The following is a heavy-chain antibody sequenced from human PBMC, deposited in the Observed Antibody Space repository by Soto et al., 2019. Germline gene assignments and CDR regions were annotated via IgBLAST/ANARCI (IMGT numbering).Heavy chain of an antibody. CDR3: PKDSFIILRGYHSY. Sequence: PGGSLRLSCAASGFTFSTYAMIWVRQAPGKGLEWVSAISGSGDSTYYADSVKGRFTISRDNSKNTLYLQMSSLRAEDTAIYYCPKDSFIILRGYHSYWGQGSLVTGSS. V-gene: IGHV3-23*01. D-gene: IGHD5-12*01. CDR2: ISGSGDST. J-gene: IGHJ4*02. CDR1: GFTFSTYA.